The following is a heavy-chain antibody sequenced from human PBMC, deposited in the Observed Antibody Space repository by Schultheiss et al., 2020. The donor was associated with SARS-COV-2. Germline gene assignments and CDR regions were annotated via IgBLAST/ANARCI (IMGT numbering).Heavy chain of an antibody. Sequence: ASVKVSCKASGYTFTGYYMHWVRQAPGQGLEWMGWISAYNGNTNYAQKLQGRVTMTTDTSTSTAYMELRSLRSDDTAVYYCARFVYYDYVWGSYRYFDYWGQGTLVTVSS. CDR2: ISAYNGNT. CDR1: GYTFTGYY. J-gene: IGHJ4*02. CDR3: ARFVYYDYVWGSYRYFDY. V-gene: IGHV1-18*04. D-gene: IGHD3-16*02.